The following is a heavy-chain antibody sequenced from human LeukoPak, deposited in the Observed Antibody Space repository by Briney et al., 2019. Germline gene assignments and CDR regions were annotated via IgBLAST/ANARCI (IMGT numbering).Heavy chain of an antibody. Sequence: ASVKVSCKASGYTFTSYGISWVRQAPGQGLEWMGWISAYNGNTNYAQKLQGRVTMTTDTSTSTAYMELRSLRSDDTAVYYCASWATSWNLMDYWGQGTLVTVSS. CDR1: GYTFTSYG. CDR2: ISAYNGNT. J-gene: IGHJ4*02. D-gene: IGHD2-2*01. V-gene: IGHV1-18*01. CDR3: ASWATSWNLMDY.